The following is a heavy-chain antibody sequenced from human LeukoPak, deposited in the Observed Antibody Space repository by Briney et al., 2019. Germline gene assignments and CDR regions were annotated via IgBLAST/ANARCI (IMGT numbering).Heavy chain of an antibody. J-gene: IGHJ4*02. Sequence: PGGSLRLSCAVSGFTFSGFWMSWSRQAPGKGLEWVSSISGSGGSTYYADSVKGRFTISRDNSKNTLYLQMNGLRADDTAVYYCATSSGGYCSSTSCYAHYWGQGTLVTVSS. CDR2: ISGSGGST. D-gene: IGHD2-2*01. CDR3: ATSSGGYCSSTSCYAHY. CDR1: GFTFSGFW. V-gene: IGHV3-23*01.